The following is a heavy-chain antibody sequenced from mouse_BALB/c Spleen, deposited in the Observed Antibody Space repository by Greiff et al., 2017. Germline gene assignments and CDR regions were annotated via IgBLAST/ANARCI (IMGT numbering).Heavy chain of an antibody. J-gene: IGHJ4*01. CDR2: ISSGGSYT. CDR1: GFTFSSYA. V-gene: IGHV5-9-4*01. Sequence: EVKVVESGGGFVKPGGSLKLSCAASGFTFSSYAMSWVRQSPEKRLEWVAEISSGGSYTYYPDTVTGRFTISRDNAKNTLYLEMSSLRSEDTAMYYCARDGGVYYYAMDYWGQGTSVTVSS. CDR3: ARDGGVYYYAMDY.